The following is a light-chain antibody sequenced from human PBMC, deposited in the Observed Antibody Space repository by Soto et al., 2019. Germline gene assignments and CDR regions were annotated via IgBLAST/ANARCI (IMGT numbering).Light chain of an antibody. J-gene: IGKJ5*01. CDR3: QQYNNWPPSNA. V-gene: IGKV3-15*01. CDR2: GTS. Sequence: EIVMTQSPPTPSVSRGERATLSCGASQSVSSNLAWYQQNPGQARRRLIYGTSTRATGIPARFSGSGSVTEFTLTISGLQSEDCAVYYCQQYNNWPPSNAFGQGTRLEI. CDR1: QSVSSN.